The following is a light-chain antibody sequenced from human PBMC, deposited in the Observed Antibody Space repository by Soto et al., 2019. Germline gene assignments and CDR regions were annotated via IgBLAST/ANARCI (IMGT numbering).Light chain of an antibody. V-gene: IGKV1-27*01. CDR2: AAS. CDR3: QKYNSAPLT. Sequence: DIQMTQSPSSLSASLGDRVTITCRASQGIGVYLAWFQQKPGNVPKLLIYAASTLQSGVPTRFSGSGSGTAVTITISSLPPEDVATYDCQKYNSAPLTFGGGTKVVSK. CDR1: QGIGVY. J-gene: IGKJ4*02.